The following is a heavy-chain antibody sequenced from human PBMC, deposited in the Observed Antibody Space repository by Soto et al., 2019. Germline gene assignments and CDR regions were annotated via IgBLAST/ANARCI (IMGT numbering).Heavy chain of an antibody. Sequence: PWGSPRLSCAASGFTFSSYGMHWVRQAPGKGLEWVAVISYDGSNKYYADSVKGRFTISRDNSKNTLYLQMNSLRAEDTAVYYCAKDLGYCSSTSCSRWGDYYYYYYGMDVWGQGTTVTVSS. J-gene: IGHJ6*02. D-gene: IGHD2-2*01. CDR2: ISYDGSNK. CDR1: GFTFSSYG. CDR3: AKDLGYCSSTSCSRWGDYYYYYYGMDV. V-gene: IGHV3-30*18.